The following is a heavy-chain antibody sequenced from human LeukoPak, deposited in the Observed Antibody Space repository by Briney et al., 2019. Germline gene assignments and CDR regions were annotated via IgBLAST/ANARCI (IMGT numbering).Heavy chain of an antibody. V-gene: IGHV3-30*18. CDR3: AKRGWLYYLDV. Sequence: GGSLRLSCAASGFTFSNAWMSWVRQAPGKGLEWVALISYDGSDKYYADSVKGRFTISRDNSNNTLYLQMHSLRAEDTAVYYCAKRGWLYYLDVWGKGTTVTVSS. CDR2: ISYDGSDK. D-gene: IGHD6-19*01. J-gene: IGHJ6*03. CDR1: GFTFSNAW.